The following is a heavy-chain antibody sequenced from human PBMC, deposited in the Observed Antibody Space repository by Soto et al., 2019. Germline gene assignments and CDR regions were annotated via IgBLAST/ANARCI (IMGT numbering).Heavy chain of an antibody. J-gene: IGHJ5*02. V-gene: IGHV3-23*01. CDR3: AKDPRTVGTWFDP. CDR1: GFTFSSYA. Sequence: SXRLSFAASGFTFSSYAMRWVRQAPGKGLEWVSAISGSGGSTYYADSVKGRFTISRDNSKNTLYLQMNSLRAKDTAVYYCAKDPRTVGTWFDPWGQGTLVIVSS. D-gene: IGHD3-10*01. CDR2: ISGSGGST.